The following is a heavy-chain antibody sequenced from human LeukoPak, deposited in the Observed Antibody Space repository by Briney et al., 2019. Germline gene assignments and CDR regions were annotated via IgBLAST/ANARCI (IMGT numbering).Heavy chain of an antibody. CDR2: IIPIFGTA. CDR3: ARAQVGQENYYDSSGYYALDY. V-gene: IGHV1-69*13. D-gene: IGHD3-22*01. CDR1: GGTFSSYA. Sequence: GASVKVSCKASGGTFSSYAISWVRQAPGQGLEWMGGIIPIFGTANYAQKFQGRVTITADESTSTAYMELSSLRSEDTAVYYCARAQVGQENYYDSSGYYALDYWGQGTLVTVSS. J-gene: IGHJ4*02.